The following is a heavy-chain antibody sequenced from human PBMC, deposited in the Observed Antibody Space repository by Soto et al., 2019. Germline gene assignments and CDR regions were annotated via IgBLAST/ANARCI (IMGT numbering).Heavy chain of an antibody. J-gene: IGHJ6*02. D-gene: IGHD3-22*01. CDR1: PDSITSSGYY. CDR3: VRHEVAVSWAYNMDV. CDR2: IYYNGTT. Sequence: QLQLQESGPGLVKPSETLSLNCTVSPDSITSSGYYWGWIRQTPGKGLEWIGSIYYNGTTYYNPSLKSRVFLSVDTSKDQFSLRLKSVTVADTATFYCVRHEVAVSWAYNMDVWGRGTTVTVS. V-gene: IGHV4-39*01.